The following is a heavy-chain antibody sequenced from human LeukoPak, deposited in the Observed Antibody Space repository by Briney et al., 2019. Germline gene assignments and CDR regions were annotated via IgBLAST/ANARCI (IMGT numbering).Heavy chain of an antibody. V-gene: IGHV3-48*03. CDR1: GFTFSNHE. D-gene: IGHD2-21*02. J-gene: IGHJ4*02. CDR3: VRARLIRLENFFDY. CDR2: TSRGGSDI. Sequence: GGALRLSCATSGFTFSNHEMNWVRQAPGKGLEWVAYTSRGGSDISYADSVKGRFTISTDNANSSLYLQMNSLRAEDTAVYFCVRARLIRLENFFDYWGQGTLVTVSS.